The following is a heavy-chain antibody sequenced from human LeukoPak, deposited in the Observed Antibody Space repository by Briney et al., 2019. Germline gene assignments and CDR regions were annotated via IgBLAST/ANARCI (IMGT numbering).Heavy chain of an antibody. J-gene: IGHJ5*02. Sequence: GGSLRLSCAASGFTFSSYAMHWVRQAPGKGLEWVAVISYDGSNKYYADSVKGRFTISRDNSKNTLYLQMNSLKTEDTAVYYCTTDPALASSEYNWIYSGLSNHWGQGTLVTVSS. CDR3: TTDPALASSEYNWIYSGLSNH. CDR1: GFTFSSYA. CDR2: ISYDGSNK. V-gene: IGHV3-30-3*01. D-gene: IGHD1-7*01.